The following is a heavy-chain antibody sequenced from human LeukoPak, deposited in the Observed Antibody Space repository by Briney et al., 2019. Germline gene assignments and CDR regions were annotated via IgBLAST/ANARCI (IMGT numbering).Heavy chain of an antibody. J-gene: IGHJ4*02. CDR2: ISYDGSNK. CDR1: GFTFSSYA. CDR3: ASDIGYCSSTSCPL. D-gene: IGHD2-2*01. V-gene: IGHV3-30-3*01. Sequence: PGGSLRLSCAASGFTFSSYAMHWVRQAPGKGLEWVAVISYDGSNKYYADSVKGRFTISRDNSKNTLYLQMNSLRAEDTAVYYCASDIGYCSSTSCPLGGQGTLVTVSS.